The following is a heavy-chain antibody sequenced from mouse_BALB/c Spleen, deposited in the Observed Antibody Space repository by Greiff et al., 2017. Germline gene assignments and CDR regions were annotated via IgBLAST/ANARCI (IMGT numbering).Heavy chain of an antibody. J-gene: IGHJ1*01. CDR3: ARYYYGSSYWYFEV. CDR1: GFNIKDTY. V-gene: IGHV14-3*02. D-gene: IGHD1-1*01. CDR2: IDPANGNT. Sequence: VQLKESGAELVRPGALVKLSCKASGFNIKDTYMHWVKQRPEQGLEWIGRIDPANGNTKYDPKFQGKATITADTSSNTAYLQLSSLTSEDTAVYYCARYYYGSSYWYFEVWGAGTTVTVSS.